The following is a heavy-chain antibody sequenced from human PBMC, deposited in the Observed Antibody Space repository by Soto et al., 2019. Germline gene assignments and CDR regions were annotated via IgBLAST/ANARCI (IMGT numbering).Heavy chain of an antibody. V-gene: IGHV4-59*08. D-gene: IGHD6-6*01. CDR2: NYYSGST. J-gene: IGHJ6*02. Sequence: SETLSLTCTVSGGSISSYYWSWIRQPPGKGLEWIGYNYYSGSTNYNPSLKSRVTISVDTSKNQLSLKLSSATAADTAVYYCARSMYSTSAQLYYGMDVWGQGTTVTVSS. CDR3: ARSMYSTSAQLYYGMDV. CDR1: GGSISSYY.